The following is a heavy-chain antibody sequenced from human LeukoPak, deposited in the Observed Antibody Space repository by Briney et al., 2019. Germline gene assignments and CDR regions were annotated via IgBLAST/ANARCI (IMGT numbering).Heavy chain of an antibody. CDR2: IYTSGST. V-gene: IGHV4-61*02. J-gene: IGHJ3*02. CDR3: ARDGSRFPLVGAHLAFDI. Sequence: PSETLSLTCTVSGGSISSGSYYWSWIRQPAGKGLEWIGRIYTSGSTNHNPSLKSRVTISVDTSKNQFSLKLSSVTAADTAVYYCARDGSRFPLVGAHLAFDIWGQGTMVTVSS. D-gene: IGHD1-26*01. CDR1: GGSISSGSYY.